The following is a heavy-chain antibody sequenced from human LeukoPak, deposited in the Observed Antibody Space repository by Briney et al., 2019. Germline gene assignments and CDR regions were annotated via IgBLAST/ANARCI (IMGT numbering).Heavy chain of an antibody. J-gene: IGHJ4*02. CDR2: IWYDGSNK. V-gene: IGHV3-33*06. CDR1: GFTFSSYG. Sequence: HSGGSLRLSCAASGFTFSSYGMHWVRQAPGKGLGWVAVIWYDGSNKYYADSVKGRFTISRDNSKNTLYLQMNSLRAEDTAVYYCAKDPPESLDPEGWYYFDYWGQGTLVTVSS. D-gene: IGHD2-15*01. CDR3: AKDPPESLDPEGWYYFDY.